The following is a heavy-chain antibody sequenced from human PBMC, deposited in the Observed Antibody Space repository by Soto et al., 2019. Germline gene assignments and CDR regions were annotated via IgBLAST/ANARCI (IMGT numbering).Heavy chain of an antibody. CDR1: GGSISSGDYY. V-gene: IGHV4-30-4*01. D-gene: IGHD2-2*01. CDR3: AAICYGSSFYYH. J-gene: IGHJ5*02. CDR2: IYYSGST. Sequence: QVQLQESGPGLVKPSQTLSLTCTVSGGSISSGDYYWSWIRQPPGKGLEWIGYIYYSGSTYYNPSIKNRLTISRDTSKTQFSLKLRSVPTADTAAYSGAAICYGSSFYYHWGQGTLVTVSS.